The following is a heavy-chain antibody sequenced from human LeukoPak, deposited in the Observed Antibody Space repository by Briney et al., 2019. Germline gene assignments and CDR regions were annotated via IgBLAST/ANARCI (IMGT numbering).Heavy chain of an antibody. Sequence: PGGSLRLSCATSGFTFSSYAMSWVRQAPGKGLEWVSAISGNGVSTYYADSVKGRFTISRDNSKNTLYLQMNSLRADDTAVYYCAKAPLSYDSSGPFDYWGQGTLVTVSS. CDR1: GFTFSSYA. J-gene: IGHJ4*02. V-gene: IGHV3-23*01. CDR3: AKAPLSYDSSGPFDY. D-gene: IGHD3-22*01. CDR2: ISGNGVST.